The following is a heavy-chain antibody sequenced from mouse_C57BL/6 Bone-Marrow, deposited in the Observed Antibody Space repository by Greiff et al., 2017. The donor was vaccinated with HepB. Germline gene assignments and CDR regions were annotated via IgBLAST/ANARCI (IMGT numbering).Heavy chain of an antibody. CDR3: ARDHDYEGDY. V-gene: IGHV5-4*01. D-gene: IGHD2-4*01. CDR2: ISDGGSYT. CDR1: GFTFSSYA. Sequence: EVQVVESGGGLVKPGGSLKLSCAASGFTFSSYAMSWVRQTPEKRLEWVATISDGGSYTYYPDNVKGRFTISRDNAKNNLYLQMSHLKSEDTAMYYCARDHDYEGDYWGQGTTLTVSS. J-gene: IGHJ2*01.